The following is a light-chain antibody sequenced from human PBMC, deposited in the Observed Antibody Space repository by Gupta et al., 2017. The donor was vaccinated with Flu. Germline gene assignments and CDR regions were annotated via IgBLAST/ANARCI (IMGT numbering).Light chain of an antibody. J-gene: IGKJ4*01. CDR1: QDIITS. Sequence: DIQMTQSPSSLSASVGDRVTITCRASQDIITSFAWYQQKPGKPPKSLIYAASTLHAGVPSRFSGSGSGTYFALTISSLQPEDFATYYCQQHMSSPLTCGGGTKVKIK. CDR3: QQHMSSPLT. CDR2: AAS. V-gene: IGKV1-16*01.